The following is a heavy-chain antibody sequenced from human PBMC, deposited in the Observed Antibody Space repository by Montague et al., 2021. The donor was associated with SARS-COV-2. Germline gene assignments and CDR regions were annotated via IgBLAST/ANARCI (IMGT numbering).Heavy chain of an antibody. J-gene: IGHJ4*02. CDR1: GGSLSGYY. Sequence: SETLSLTCAVYGGSLSGYYWSWIRQLPGKGLEWIGEIVHTGTTKYNPSLGSRVTMSIDTSKKQFSLNLTSMTAADTAVYYCARTFDVFKHDNWGQGALFDVS. D-gene: IGHD3-10*02. V-gene: IGHV4-34*12. CDR2: IVHTGTT. CDR3: ARTFDVFKHDN.